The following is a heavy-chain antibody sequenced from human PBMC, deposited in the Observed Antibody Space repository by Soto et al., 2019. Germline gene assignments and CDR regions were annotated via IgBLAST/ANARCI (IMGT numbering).Heavy chain of an antibody. V-gene: IGHV3-9*01. CDR2: ISWNSGSI. J-gene: IGHJ5*02. Sequence: PGGSLRLSCAASGFTFDDYAMHWVRQAPGKGLEWVSGISWNSGSIGYADSVKGRFTISRDNAKNSLYLQMNSLRAEDTAVYYCARRYSSSWSGFDPWGQGTLVTVSS. CDR1: GFTFDDYA. D-gene: IGHD6-13*01. CDR3: ARRYSSSWSGFDP.